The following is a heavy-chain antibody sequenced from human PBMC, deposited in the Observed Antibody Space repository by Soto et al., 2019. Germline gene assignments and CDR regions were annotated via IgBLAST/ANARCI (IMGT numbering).Heavy chain of an antibody. D-gene: IGHD3-3*01. V-gene: IGHV1-18*01. CDR3: ARISQSDFWSGYYYFFDY. Sequence: AAVQVSCKASGYTFTGCGISWLRRAPGQGVQWMGWITAFNGNTKYAQQFQGRVTMTTDTSTSTAYMELRSLESDDTAVYYCARISQSDFWSGYYYFFDYWGQGTLVTVSS. CDR1: GYTFTGCG. J-gene: IGHJ4*02. CDR2: ITAFNGNT.